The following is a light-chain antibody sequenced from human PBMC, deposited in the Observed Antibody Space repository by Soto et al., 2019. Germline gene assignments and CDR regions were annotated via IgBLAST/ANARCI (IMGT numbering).Light chain of an antibody. J-gene: IGKJ1*01. CDR2: GAS. Sequence: EVVLTQSPATLSLSRGERATLSCRASQNVRTFLDWYQQKPGQAPRLLIYGASNRATGIPARFSGSGSGTDFTLTISSLEPEDFAVYHCQHYGTSHGTFGQGTKVEIK. CDR3: QHYGTSHGT. V-gene: IGKV3-11*01. CDR1: QNVRTF.